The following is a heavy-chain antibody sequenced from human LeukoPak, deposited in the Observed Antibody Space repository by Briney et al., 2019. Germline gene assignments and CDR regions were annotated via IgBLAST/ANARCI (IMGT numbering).Heavy chain of an antibody. V-gene: IGHV3-30-3*01. J-gene: IGHJ4*02. CDR2: ISYDGSNK. Sequence: PGGSLRLSCAASGFTFSSYAMHWVRQAPGKGLEWVAVISYDGSNKYYADSVKGRFTISRDNSKNTLYLQMNSLRAEDTAVYYCARSGQKWELPNEFDYWGQGTLVTVSS. CDR3: ARSGQKWELPNEFDY. D-gene: IGHD1-26*01. CDR1: GFTFSSYA.